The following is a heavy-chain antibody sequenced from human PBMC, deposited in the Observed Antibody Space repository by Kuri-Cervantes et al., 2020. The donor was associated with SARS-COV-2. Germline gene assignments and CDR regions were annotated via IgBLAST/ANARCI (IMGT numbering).Heavy chain of an antibody. D-gene: IGHD3-3*01. CDR2: IYYSGST. J-gene: IGHJ3*02. CDR3: ARDHDFWSGYHYSSGAFDI. Sequence: SETLSLTCTVSGGSISSSSYYWGWIRQPPGKGLEWIGSIYYSGSTYYNPSLKSRVTISVDTSKNQFSLKLSSVTAADTAVYYCARDHDFWSGYHYSSGAFDIWGQGTMVTVSS. V-gene: IGHV4-39*07. CDR1: GGSISSSSYY.